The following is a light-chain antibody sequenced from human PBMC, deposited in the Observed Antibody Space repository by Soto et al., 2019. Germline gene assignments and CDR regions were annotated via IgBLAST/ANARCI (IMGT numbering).Light chain of an antibody. J-gene: IGLJ1*01. CDR2: EVS. Sequence: QSVLAQPASVSGSPGQSITISCTGTSSDVGANNFVSWYQQHPGKAPKLMICEVSNRPSGVSNRFSGSKSGNTASLTISGLQAEDEADYYCNSYTNTGARAFGTGTKVTVL. V-gene: IGLV2-14*01. CDR3: NSYTNTGARA. CDR1: SSDVGANNF.